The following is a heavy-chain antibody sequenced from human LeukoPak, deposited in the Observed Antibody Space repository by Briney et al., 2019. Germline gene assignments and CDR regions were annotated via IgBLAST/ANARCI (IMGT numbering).Heavy chain of an antibody. Sequence: SETLSLTCTVSGYSISSTYYWGWIRPPPGKGLEWVGSVFHSGNTYYNPSLKSRLTISADTSKNQFSLTLTPVTAADTAVYYCARDRSVGVLPAPPYDFWGQGTLVTVSS. V-gene: IGHV4-38-2*02. J-gene: IGHJ4*02. CDR3: ARDRSVGVLPAPPYDF. D-gene: IGHD6-6*01. CDR2: VFHSGNT. CDR1: GYSISSTYY.